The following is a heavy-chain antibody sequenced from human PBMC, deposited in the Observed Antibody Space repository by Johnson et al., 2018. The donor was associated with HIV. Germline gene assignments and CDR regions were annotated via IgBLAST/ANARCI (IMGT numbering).Heavy chain of an antibody. D-gene: IGHD1-7*01. CDR2: ISWNSGTI. J-gene: IGHJ3*02. CDR3: AKDSGANWNYGAFDI. CDR1: GFTFEDYA. V-gene: IGHV3-9*01. Sequence: VQLVESGGGVVQPGRSLRLSCVASGFTFEDYAMHWVRQAPGKGLEWVSGISWNSGTIGYADSVKGRFTISRDNAKNSLYLQMNSLRPEDTAVYYCAKDSGANWNYGAFDIWGQGTMVTVSS.